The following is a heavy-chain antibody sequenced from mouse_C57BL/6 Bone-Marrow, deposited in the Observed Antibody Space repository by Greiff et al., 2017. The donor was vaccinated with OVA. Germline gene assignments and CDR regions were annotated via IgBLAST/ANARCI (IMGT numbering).Heavy chain of an antibody. CDR2: IYPRSGNT. CDR1: GYTFTSYG. V-gene: IGHV1-81*01. Sequence: QVQLQQSGAELARPGASVKLSCKASGYTFTSYGIRWVKQRTGQGLEWIGEIYPRSGNTYYNQKFKGKATLTADKSSSTAYMELRSLTSEDSAVYVCARGDLHFYAMGYWGQGTAVTVSS. J-gene: IGHJ4*01. CDR3: ARGDLHFYAMGY. D-gene: IGHD2-1*01.